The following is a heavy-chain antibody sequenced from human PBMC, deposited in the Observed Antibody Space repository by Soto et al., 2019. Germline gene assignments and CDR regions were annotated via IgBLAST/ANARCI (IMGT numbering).Heavy chain of an antibody. V-gene: IGHV4-4*07. Sequence: QVQLQESGPGLVKPSETLSLTCSISGASIRDKYWSWLRQSAEQGLEFIGRISNGGTTIYNPSLKSRVTLSLVTSKTHFSLKLTSVSAAETAVYSCATKGDYGGWFDPWGQGTLVTVSS. J-gene: IGHJ5*02. CDR1: GASIRDKY. D-gene: IGHD3-10*01. CDR3: ATKGDYGGWFDP. CDR2: ISNGGTT.